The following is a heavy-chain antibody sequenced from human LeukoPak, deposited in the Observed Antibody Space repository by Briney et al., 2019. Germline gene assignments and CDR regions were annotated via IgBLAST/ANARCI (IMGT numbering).Heavy chain of an antibody. CDR3: ARGSGGSGSYYRHYYYYYMDV. J-gene: IGHJ6*03. V-gene: IGHV1-18*01. D-gene: IGHD3-10*01. Sequence: ASVKVSCKASGYTFTSYGISWVRQAPGQGLEWMGWISAYNGNTNYAQKLQGRVTMTTDTSTSTAYMELSSLRSEDTAVYYCARGSGGSGSYYRHYYYYYMDVWGKGTTVTVSS. CDR2: ISAYNGNT. CDR1: GYTFTSYG.